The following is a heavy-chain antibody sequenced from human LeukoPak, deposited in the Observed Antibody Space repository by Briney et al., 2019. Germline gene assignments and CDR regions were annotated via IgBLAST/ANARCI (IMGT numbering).Heavy chain of an antibody. CDR3: ARLSSSAPALDY. CDR2: SNTNSGGT. CDR1: GYTFTGYD. D-gene: IGHD6-6*01. Sequence: ASVTVSCTASGYTFTGYDMHWVRHAPRQGLEWMGWSNTNSGGTNYAEKFQGRVTMTRDTSISTAYMELSRLRSDDTAVYYCARLSSSAPALDYWGQGTLVTVSS. V-gene: IGHV1-2*02. J-gene: IGHJ4*02.